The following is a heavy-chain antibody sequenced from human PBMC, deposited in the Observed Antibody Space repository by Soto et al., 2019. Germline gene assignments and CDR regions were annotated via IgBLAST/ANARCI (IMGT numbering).Heavy chain of an antibody. CDR1: RFTFSDYA. Sequence: DVQLLESGGGLVQPGGSLTLSCAASRFTFSDYAMSWVRQAPGKGLEWVSAIGGGGADTYYADSVKGRFTISRDNSRSTLYLQMNSLRDEDTAVYYCAKGAVPYNGKWDWFDSWGQGTLVTVSS. CDR2: IGGGGADT. J-gene: IGHJ5*01. CDR3: AKGAVPYNGKWDWFDS. V-gene: IGHV3-23*01. D-gene: IGHD1-26*01.